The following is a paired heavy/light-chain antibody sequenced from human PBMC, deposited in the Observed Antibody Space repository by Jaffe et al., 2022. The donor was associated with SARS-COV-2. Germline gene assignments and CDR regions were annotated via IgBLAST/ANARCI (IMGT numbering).Light chain of an antibody. Sequence: EIVLTQSPGTLSLSPGERATLSCRASQSVSSSYLAWYQQKPGQAPRLLIYGASSRATGIPDRFSGSGSGTDFTLTISRLEPEDFAVYYCQQYGSSPRFFGPGTKVDIK. CDR3: QQYGSSPRF. V-gene: IGKV3-20*01. CDR1: QSVSSSY. CDR2: GAS. J-gene: IGKJ3*01.
Heavy chain of an antibody. J-gene: IGHJ4*02. CDR1: GGSISSGDYY. D-gene: IGHD4-17*01. V-gene: IGHV4-30-4*01. CDR3: AREGYGDYQVFDY. Sequence: QVQLQESGPGLVKPSQTLSLTCTVSGGSISSGDYYWSWIRQPPGKGLEWIGYIYYSGSTYYNPSLKSRVTISVDTSKNQFSLKLSSVTAADTAVYYCAREGYGDYQVFDYWGQGTLVTVSS. CDR2: IYYSGST.